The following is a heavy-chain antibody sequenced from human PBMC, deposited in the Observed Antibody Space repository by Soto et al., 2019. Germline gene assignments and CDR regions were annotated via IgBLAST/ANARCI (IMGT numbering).Heavy chain of an antibody. CDR2: IYYSGST. Sequence: SETLSLTCTVSGGSISSYYWSWIRQPPGKGLEWIGYIYYSGSTNYNPSLKSRVTISVDTSKNQFSLKLSSVTAADTAVYYCAKDHEYSSSWLSSHNWFDPWGQGTLVTVSS. D-gene: IGHD6-13*01. CDR3: AKDHEYSSSWLSSHNWFDP. CDR1: GGSISSYY. J-gene: IGHJ5*02. V-gene: IGHV4-59*01.